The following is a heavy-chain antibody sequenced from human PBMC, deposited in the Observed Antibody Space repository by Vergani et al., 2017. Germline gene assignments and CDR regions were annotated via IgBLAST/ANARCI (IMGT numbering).Heavy chain of an antibody. CDR2: INSDGSST. CDR3: AREGGGWYWYYFDY. D-gene: IGHD6-19*01. J-gene: IGHJ4*02. CDR1: GFTFSSYW. Sequence: EVQLVESGGGLVQPGGSLRLSCAASGFTFSSYWMHWVRQAPGKGLVWVSRINSDGSSTSYADSVKGRFTISRDNAKNTLYLQMNSLRAEDTAVYYCAREGGGWYWYYFDYWGQGTLVTVSS. V-gene: IGHV3-74*01.